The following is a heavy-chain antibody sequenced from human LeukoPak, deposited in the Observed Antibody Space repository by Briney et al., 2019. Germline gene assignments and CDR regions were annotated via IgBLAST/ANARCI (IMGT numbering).Heavy chain of an antibody. V-gene: IGHV4-31*03. J-gene: IGHJ4*02. CDR3: ATRDCSGGSCYCNY. CDR1: GGSISSGGYY. Sequence: PSQTLSLTCTVSGGSISSGGYYWSWIRQHPGKGLEWIGYIYYSGSTYYNPSLKSRVTISVDTSKNQFSLKLSSVTAADTAVYYCATRDCSGGSCYCNYWGQGTLVTVPS. D-gene: IGHD2-15*01. CDR2: IYYSGST.